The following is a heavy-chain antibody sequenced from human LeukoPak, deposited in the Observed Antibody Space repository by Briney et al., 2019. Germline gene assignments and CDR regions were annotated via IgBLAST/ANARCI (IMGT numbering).Heavy chain of an antibody. D-gene: IGHD3-10*01. J-gene: IGHJ4*02. CDR2: INSDGSST. CDR3: ARVSPGELLYDY. V-gene: IGHV3-74*01. CDR1: GFSFSSYW. Sequence: GGSLSLSCAASGFSFSSYWMHWARQAPGKGLVWVSRINSDGSSTSYADSVKGRFTISRDNAKNTLYLQMNSLRAEDTAVYYCARVSPGELLYDYWGQGTLVTVSS.